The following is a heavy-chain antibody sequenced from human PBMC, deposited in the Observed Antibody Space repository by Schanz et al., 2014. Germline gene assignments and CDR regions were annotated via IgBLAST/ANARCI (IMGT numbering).Heavy chain of an antibody. D-gene: IGHD2-8*02. Sequence: VHLLESGGGLVEPGGSLRLSCATSGFSLDIFAVSWVRQAPGKGLEWVAVIWYDGSNKYYADSVKGRFTISRDNSKNLLYLQMNSLRAEDTAVYYCAKTLFPGGTQSFGNWGRGTLVTVSS. CDR1: GFSLDIFA. CDR3: AKTLFPGGTQSFGN. CDR2: IWYDGSNK. V-gene: IGHV3-33*06. J-gene: IGHJ4*02.